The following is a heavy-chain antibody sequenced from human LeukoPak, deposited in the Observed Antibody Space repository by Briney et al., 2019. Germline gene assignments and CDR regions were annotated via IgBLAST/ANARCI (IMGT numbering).Heavy chain of an antibody. CDR2: INPNSGGT. CDR1: GYTFTGYY. Sequence: ASVKVSCKASGYTFTGYYMHWVRQAPGQGLEWMGWINPNSGGTNYAQKFQGRVTMTRDTSISTAYMELSRLRSDDAAVYYCARDRCSGGSCYSFLHPWGQGTLVTVSS. D-gene: IGHD2-15*01. V-gene: IGHV1-2*02. J-gene: IGHJ5*02. CDR3: ARDRCSGGSCYSFLHP.